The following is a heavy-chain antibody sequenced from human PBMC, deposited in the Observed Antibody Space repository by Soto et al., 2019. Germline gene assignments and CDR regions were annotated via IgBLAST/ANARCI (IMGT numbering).Heavy chain of an antibody. J-gene: IGHJ4*02. D-gene: IGHD2-15*01. CDR3: AKRRGAGGHFDY. CDR1: VYTFTSYY. Sequence: XSVKVSCQASVYTFTSYYMHWVRQAPGQGLEWMGIINPSGGSTSYAQKFQGRVTMTKNTLSLQMNSLTAEDTAVYFCAKRRGAGGHFDYWGQGALVTVSS. CDR2: INPSGGST. V-gene: IGHV1-46*01.